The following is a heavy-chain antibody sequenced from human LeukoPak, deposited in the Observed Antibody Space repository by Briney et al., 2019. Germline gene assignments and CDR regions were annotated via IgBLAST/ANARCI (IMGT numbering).Heavy chain of an antibody. J-gene: IGHJ4*02. CDR3: AKAPFTTSWFWDY. CDR2: FSGSGGST. Sequence: GGSLRLSCAASGFTFSSYAMSWVRQAPGKGLEWVSTFSGSGGSTYYADSVKGRFTISRDNSKNTLSLQMNSLRAEDTAVYYCAKAPFTTSWFWDYWGQGTLVTVSS. D-gene: IGHD2-2*01. CDR1: GFTFSSYA. V-gene: IGHV3-23*01.